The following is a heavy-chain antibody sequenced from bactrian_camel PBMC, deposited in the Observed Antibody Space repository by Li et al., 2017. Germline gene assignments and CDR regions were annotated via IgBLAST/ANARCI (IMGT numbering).Heavy chain of an antibody. CDR2: LNSRDGRT. D-gene: IGHD1*01. Sequence: HVQLVESGGGSVQPGGSLRLSCAISGTPSPGYCVGWFRQAPGKGLEWVSPLNSRDGRTYLSDSARGRFVISRDNAENTLYLQMNSLKTEDTAVYWCATEGEGNGLGTEYRYWGRGTQVTVS. CDR1: GTPSPGYC. CDR3: ATEGEGNGLGTEYRY. J-gene: IGHJ4*01. V-gene: IGHV3S1*01.